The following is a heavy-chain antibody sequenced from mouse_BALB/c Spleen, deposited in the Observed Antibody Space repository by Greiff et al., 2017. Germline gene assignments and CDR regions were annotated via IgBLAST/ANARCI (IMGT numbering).Heavy chain of an antibody. V-gene: IGHV1-14*01. Sequence: VQLQQSGPELVKPGASVKMSCKASGYTFTSYVMHWVKQKPGQGLEWIGYINPYNDGTKYNEKFKGKATLTSDKSSSTAYMELSSLTSEDSAVYYCARRAITTAHYAMDYWGQGTSVTVSS. CDR3: ARRAITTAHYAMDY. CDR2: INPYNDGT. D-gene: IGHD1-2*01. J-gene: IGHJ4*01. CDR1: GYTFTSYV.